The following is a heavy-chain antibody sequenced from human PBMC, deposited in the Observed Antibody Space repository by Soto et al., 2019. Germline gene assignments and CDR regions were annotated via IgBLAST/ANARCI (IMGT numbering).Heavy chain of an antibody. CDR2: IHPSGST. V-gene: IGHV4-34*01. CDR1: GGSFSGYY. D-gene: IGHD3-16*02. J-gene: IGHJ4*02. CDR3: AGGRPNPRNNYYYYVLGSNRYTNYFDY. Sequence: SETLSLTCAVYGGSFSGYYWTWIRQPPGKGLEWIGEIHPSGSTNYNPSLKSRVTISADTSKNPFSLKLTSVTAADTAVYYCAGGRPNPRNNYYYYVLGSNRYTNYFDYWGQGTLVTVSS.